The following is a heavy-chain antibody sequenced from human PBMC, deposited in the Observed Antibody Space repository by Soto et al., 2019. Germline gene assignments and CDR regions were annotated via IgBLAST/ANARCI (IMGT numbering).Heavy chain of an antibody. V-gene: IGHV3-30-3*01. Sequence: GGSLRLSCAASGFTFSSYAMHWVRQAPGKGLEWVAVIPYDGSNKYYADSVKGRFTISRDNSKNTLYLQMNSLRAEDTAVYYCARDLGEIYCSGGSCPLQYYYYGMDVWGQGTTVTVSS. CDR3: ARDLGEIYCSGGSCPLQYYYYGMDV. J-gene: IGHJ6*02. CDR2: IPYDGSNK. D-gene: IGHD2-15*01. CDR1: GFTFSSYA.